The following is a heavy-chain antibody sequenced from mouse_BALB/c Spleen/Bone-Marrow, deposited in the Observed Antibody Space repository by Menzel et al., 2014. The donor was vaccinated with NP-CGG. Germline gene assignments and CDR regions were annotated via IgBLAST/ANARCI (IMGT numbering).Heavy chain of an antibody. Sequence: QVQLQQSGAELVKPGASVKLSCKASGYTFTSYYLYWVKQRPGQGLEWIGEINPSNGGTNFNERFKSKASLTVDKSSSTAYMQLSSLTSEDSAVYYCTRRSLLSDYYSMDYWGQGTSVTVSS. CDR3: TRRSLLSDYYSMDY. CDR1: GYTFTSYY. D-gene: IGHD2-10*01. J-gene: IGHJ4*01. V-gene: IGHV1S81*02. CDR2: INPSNGGT.